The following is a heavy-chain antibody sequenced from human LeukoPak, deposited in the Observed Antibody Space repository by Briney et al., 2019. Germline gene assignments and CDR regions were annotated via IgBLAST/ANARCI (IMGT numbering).Heavy chain of an antibody. J-gene: IGHJ4*02. CDR3: ARGRYYGSGSYPSYFDY. CDR2: INWNGGST. CDR1: GFTFDDYG. V-gene: IGHV3-20*04. Sequence: GGSLRLSCAASGFTFDDYGMSWVRQAPGKGLEWVSGINWNGGSTGSADSVKGRFTISRDNAKNSLYLQMNSLRAEDTALYYCARGRYYGSGSYPSYFDYWGQGTLVTVSS. D-gene: IGHD3-10*01.